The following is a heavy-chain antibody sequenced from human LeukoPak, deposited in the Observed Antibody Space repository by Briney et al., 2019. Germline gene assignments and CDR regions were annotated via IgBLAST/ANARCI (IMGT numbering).Heavy chain of an antibody. Sequence: GGSLRLSCAASGFTFSSYAMSWVRQAPGKGLVWVSRISDGGSTTTYADSVKGRFTISRDNAKNTLYLQMNGLRAEDTAVYYCSRSACYDGSGNYYDYWGQGTLVTVSS. D-gene: IGHD3-22*01. V-gene: IGHV3-74*01. CDR2: ISDGGSTT. CDR1: GFTFSSYA. J-gene: IGHJ4*02. CDR3: SRSACYDGSGNYYDY.